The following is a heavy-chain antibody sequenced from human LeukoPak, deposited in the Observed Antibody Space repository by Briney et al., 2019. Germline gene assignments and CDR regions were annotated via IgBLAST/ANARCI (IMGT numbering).Heavy chain of an antibody. D-gene: IGHD1-26*01. CDR3: ARLQVPNIVGALGQFDY. CDR2: IYYSGST. Sequence: PSETLSLTCAVYGGSFSGYYWSWIRQPPGKGLEWIGYIYYSGSTNYNPSLKSRVTISVATSKNQFSLKLSSVTAADTAVYYCARLQVPNIVGALGQFDYWGQGTLVTVSS. CDR1: GGSFSGYY. J-gene: IGHJ4*02. V-gene: IGHV4-59*08.